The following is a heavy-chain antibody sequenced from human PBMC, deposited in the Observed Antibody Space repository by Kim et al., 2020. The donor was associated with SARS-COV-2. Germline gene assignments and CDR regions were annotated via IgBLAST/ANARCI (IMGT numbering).Heavy chain of an antibody. D-gene: IGHD2-15*01. V-gene: IGHV3-7*01. Sequence: GGSLRLSCAASGFAFSRNWMSWVRQAPGKGLEWVAKISEDGSERYYAESVEGRFTISRVNAKNSLYLNMNNLGAEDTGVYYCARDRRYSLDYWGQGTLVTVSS. CDR1: GFAFSRNW. CDR3: ARDRRYSLDY. CDR2: ISEDGSER. J-gene: IGHJ4*02.